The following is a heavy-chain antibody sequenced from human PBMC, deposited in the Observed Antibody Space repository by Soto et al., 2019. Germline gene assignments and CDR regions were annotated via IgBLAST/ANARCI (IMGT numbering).Heavy chain of an antibody. Sequence: QVQLVQSGAEVKKPGSSVKVSCKASGGTFSSDAISWVRQAPGQGLEWMGGIIPILGTAKYAEKFQGRVTITADESTSTAYMDLSSLTSEDTAVYFCSRDWVGNTHFFDYWGQGTLVTVSS. J-gene: IGHJ4*02. CDR3: SRDWVGNTHFFDY. CDR1: GGTFSSDA. CDR2: IIPILGTA. V-gene: IGHV1-69*11. D-gene: IGHD2-15*01.